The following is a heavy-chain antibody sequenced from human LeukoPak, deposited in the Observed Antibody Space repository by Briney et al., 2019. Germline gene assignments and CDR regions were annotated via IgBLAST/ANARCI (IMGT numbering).Heavy chain of an antibody. D-gene: IGHD3-22*01. Sequence: GGSLRLSCAASGFTFSSYEMNWVRQAPGKGLEWVSYISSSGSTIYYADSVKGRFTISRDNAKNSLYLQMNSLRAEDTAVYYCARRTYYYDSSGLDYWGQGTLVTVSS. V-gene: IGHV3-48*03. CDR1: GFTFSSYE. CDR2: ISSSGSTI. J-gene: IGHJ4*02. CDR3: ARRTYYYDSSGLDY.